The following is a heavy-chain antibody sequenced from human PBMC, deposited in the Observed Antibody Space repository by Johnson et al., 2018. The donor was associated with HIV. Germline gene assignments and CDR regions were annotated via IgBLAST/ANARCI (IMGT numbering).Heavy chain of an antibody. V-gene: IGHV3-7*01. J-gene: IGHJ3*01. D-gene: IGHD4-11*01. CDR2: IKQDGSEK. Sequence: MLLVESGGGLVQPGGSLRLSCAASGFTFSSYWMSWVRQAPGKGLEWVANIKQDGSEKHYVDSVWGQFSISRDNAKSSLCLQMNSLRVDDTAVYYCARDDDYSRVRAFDFWGQGTTVTVSS. CDR3: ARDDDYSRVRAFDF. CDR1: GFTFSSYW.